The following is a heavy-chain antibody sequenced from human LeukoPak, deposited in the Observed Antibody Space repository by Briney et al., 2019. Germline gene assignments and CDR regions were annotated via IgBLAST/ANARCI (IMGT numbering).Heavy chain of an antibody. CDR1: GFTFSSFA. V-gene: IGHV3-23*01. J-gene: IGHJ4*02. CDR3: AKNRGSSCYSALDC. CDR2: IGGGGDNT. Sequence: PGGSPRLSCAASGFTFSSFAMGWVRQAPGKGLEWVSVIGGGGDNTYYAGSVKGRFTISRDNSKNTLYLQMNSLRAEDTAIYYCAKNRGSSCYSALDCWGQGTLVTVSS. D-gene: IGHD2-15*01.